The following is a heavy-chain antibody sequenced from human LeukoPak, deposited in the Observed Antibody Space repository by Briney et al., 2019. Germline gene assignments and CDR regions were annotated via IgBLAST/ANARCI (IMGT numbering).Heavy chain of an antibody. CDR2: IKSKTDGGTT. D-gene: IGHD3-3*01. J-gene: IGHJ4*02. CDR3: TTSLWSGAFDY. V-gene: IGHV3-15*01. CDR1: GFTFSNAW. Sequence: KAGGFLRLSCAASGFTFSNAWMSWVRQAPGKGLEWVGRIKSKTDGGTTDYAAPVKGRFTISRDDSKNTLYLQMNSLKTEDTAVYYCTTSLWSGAFDYWGQGTLVTVSS.